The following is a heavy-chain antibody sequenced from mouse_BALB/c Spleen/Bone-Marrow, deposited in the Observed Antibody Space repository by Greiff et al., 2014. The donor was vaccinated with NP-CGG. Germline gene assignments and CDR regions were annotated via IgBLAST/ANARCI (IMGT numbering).Heavy chain of an antibody. V-gene: IGHV1-9*01. J-gene: IGHJ2*01. Sequence: QVQLQQSGAGLMKPGASVKISCKAPGYRFNSYWIEWVKQRPGHGLEWIGEILPGSGSXXXXXKFKGKSTFTAYTSSNTAYMQISSLTSEDSAVYYCARLGIRSFDYWGQGTTLTVSS. CDR3: ARLGIRSFDY. D-gene: IGHD3-1*01. CDR2: ILPGSGSX. CDR1: GYRFNSYW.